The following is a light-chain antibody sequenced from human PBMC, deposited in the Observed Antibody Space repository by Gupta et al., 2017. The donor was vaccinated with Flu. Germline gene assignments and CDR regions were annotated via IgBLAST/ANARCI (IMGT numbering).Light chain of an antibody. CDR2: STT. V-gene: IGLV8-61*01. CDR1: SGSVSISHF. CDR3: VLYMDTRSWV. J-gene: IGLJ3*02. Sequence: QTVVTQEPSFPVSPGGTVTLTCGLSSGSVSISHFPSWYQQTPGQAPRTLISSTTARSFGVPDRFSGSILGNKAALTITGAQADDESDYYCVLYMDTRSWVFGGGTKLTVL.